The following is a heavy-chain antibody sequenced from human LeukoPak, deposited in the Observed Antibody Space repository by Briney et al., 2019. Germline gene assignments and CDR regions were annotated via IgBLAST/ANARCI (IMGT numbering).Heavy chain of an antibody. CDR2: INPSGGST. J-gene: IGHJ6*02. D-gene: IGHD5-18*01. CDR1: GYTFTSYY. V-gene: IGHV1-46*01. CDR3: ARFPNTAMVMGLEYYYYGMDV. Sequence: ASVKVSCKASGYTFTSYYIHWVQQAPGQGLEWMGIINPSGGSTSYAQKFQGRVTMTRDTSTSTVYMELSSLRSEDTAVYYCARFPNTAMVMGLEYYYYGMDVWGQGTTVTVSS.